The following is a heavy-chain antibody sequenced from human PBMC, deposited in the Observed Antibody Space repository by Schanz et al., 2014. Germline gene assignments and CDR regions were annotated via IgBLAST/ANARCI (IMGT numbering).Heavy chain of an antibody. D-gene: IGHD6-13*01. Sequence: VQLVESGGGLVQPGGSLRLSCAASGFTFSKYGVHWVRQAPGKGLEWVANIKEDGSEKYYVDSVKGRFTISRDNSKNTVNLQMNSLRAEDTAVYYCAKEKEEVAADGSCFDYWGQGTLVIVSS. CDR1: GFTFSKYG. V-gene: IGHV3-30*02. J-gene: IGHJ4*02. CDR2: IKEDGSEK. CDR3: AKEKEEVAADGSCFDY.